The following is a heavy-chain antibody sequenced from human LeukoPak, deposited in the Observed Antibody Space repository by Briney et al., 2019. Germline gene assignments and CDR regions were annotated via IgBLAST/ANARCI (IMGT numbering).Heavy chain of an antibody. J-gene: IGHJ6*02. CDR2: IYYSGST. V-gene: IGHV4-39*01. D-gene: IGHD6-13*01. CDR1: GGSISSSSYY. Sequence: SETLSLTCTVSGGSISSSSYYWGWIRQPPGKGLEWIGSIYYSGSTFYNPSLKSRVTISVDTSKNQFSLKLSSVTAADTAVYYCARAGSTSWSFYYGLDVWGQGTTVTVSS. CDR3: ARAGSTSWSFYYGLDV.